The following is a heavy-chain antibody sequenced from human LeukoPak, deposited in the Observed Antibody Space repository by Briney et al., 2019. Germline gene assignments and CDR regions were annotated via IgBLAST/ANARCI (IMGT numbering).Heavy chain of an antibody. CDR1: GFTFSDYY. V-gene: IGHV3-11*06. D-gene: IGHD5-18*01. CDR2: ISSSSSYT. J-gene: IGHJ4*02. Sequence: GGSLRLSCAASGFTFSDYYMSWIRQAPGKGLEWVSYISSSSSYTNYADSVKGRFTISRDNAKNSLYLQMNSLRAEDTAVYYCASTWVQLWPPATFDYWGQGTLVTVSS. CDR3: ASTWVQLWPPATFDY.